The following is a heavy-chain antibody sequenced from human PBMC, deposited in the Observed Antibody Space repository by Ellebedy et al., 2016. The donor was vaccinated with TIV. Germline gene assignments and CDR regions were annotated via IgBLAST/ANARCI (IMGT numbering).Heavy chain of an antibody. Sequence: GESLKISCSASGFTFSSYAMSWVRQAPGKGLEWVSGISGSAVSTAYADSVKGRFTISRDNSKSTLYLHMNSLRAEDTAVYYCAKDRTPGDGYWVFDQWGQGTLVTVSS. CDR1: GFTFSSYA. J-gene: IGHJ4*02. D-gene: IGHD5-18*01. CDR2: ISGSAVST. CDR3: AKDRTPGDGYWVFDQ. V-gene: IGHV3-23*01.